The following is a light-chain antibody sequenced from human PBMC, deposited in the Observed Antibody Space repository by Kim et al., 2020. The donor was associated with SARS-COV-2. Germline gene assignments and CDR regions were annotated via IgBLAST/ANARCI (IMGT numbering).Light chain of an antibody. CDR1: SSDVGGYNY. CDR2: DVS. J-gene: IGLJ1*01. CDR3: SSYTSSVGV. V-gene: IGLV2-14*03. Sequence: PGQSITISCTGTSSDVGGYNYVSWYQQHPGKAPKLMIYDVSNRPSGVSNRFSGSKSGNTASLTISGLQAEDEADYYCSSYTSSVGVFGTGTKVTVL.